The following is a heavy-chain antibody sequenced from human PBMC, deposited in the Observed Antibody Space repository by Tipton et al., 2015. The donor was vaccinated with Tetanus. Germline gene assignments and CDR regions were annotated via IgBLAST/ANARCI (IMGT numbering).Heavy chain of an antibody. V-gene: IGHV5-51*01. J-gene: IGHJ2*01. CDR2: VDPRDSQA. D-gene: IGHD3-3*01. CDR3: ARRRSAVLSGAYHWYFDL. Sequence: VQLVQSGAEVGKPGESLKISCQGSGYNFSHYSIGWVRQLPGRGLEWMGIVDPRDSQATYGPSFQGQVTISADRSINDAYLQWGSLKASYTGLYYCARRRSAVLSGAYHWYFDLWGRGTLVTVSS. CDR1: GYNFSHYS.